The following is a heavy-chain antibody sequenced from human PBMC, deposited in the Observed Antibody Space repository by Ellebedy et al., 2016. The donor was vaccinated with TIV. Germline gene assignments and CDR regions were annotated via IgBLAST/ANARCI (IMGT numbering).Heavy chain of an antibody. Sequence: PGGSLRLSCAGSGFTFSRHAMHWVRQAPGKGLEWVADISYDGSIKYYADSVEGRFTISRDNSKNTLYLQLNSLRVEDTAVYYCALPAARDTIFWPRLGDWGQGTLVTVSS. J-gene: IGHJ4*02. V-gene: IGHV3-30-3*01. CDR1: GFTFSRHA. CDR2: ISYDGSIK. D-gene: IGHD3-9*01. CDR3: ALPAARDTIFWPRLGD.